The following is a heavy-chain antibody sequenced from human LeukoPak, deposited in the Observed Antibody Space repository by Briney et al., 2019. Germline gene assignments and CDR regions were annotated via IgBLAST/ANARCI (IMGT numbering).Heavy chain of an antibody. CDR2: INYSGST. D-gene: IGHD6-13*01. CDR1: GVSFSGYH. V-gene: IGHV4-59*01. CDR3: ARVGSGSWLFDY. Sequence: SETLSLTCAVYGVSFSGYHWSWIRQPPGKGLEWIGYINYSGSTNYNPSLKSRVTISVDTSKNQFSLKLSSVTAADTAVYYCARVGSGSWLFDYWGQGTLVTVSS. J-gene: IGHJ4*02.